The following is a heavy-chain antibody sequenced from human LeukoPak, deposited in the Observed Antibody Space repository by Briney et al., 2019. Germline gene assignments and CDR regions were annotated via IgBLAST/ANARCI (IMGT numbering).Heavy chain of an antibody. D-gene: IGHD3-10*02. J-gene: IGHJ4*02. CDR1: GFIVSSDY. CDR3: ARDQLLFGELFQGDY. CDR2: IRYDGSNK. V-gene: IGHV3-30*02. Sequence: GGSLRLSCAVSGFIVSSDYMSWVRQAPGKGLEWVAFIRYDGSNKYYADSVKGRFTISRDNSKNTLYLQMNSLRAEDTAVYYCARDQLLFGELFQGDYWGQGTLVTVSS.